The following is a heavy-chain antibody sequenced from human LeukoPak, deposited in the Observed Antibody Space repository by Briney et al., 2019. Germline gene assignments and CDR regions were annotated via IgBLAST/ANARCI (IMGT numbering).Heavy chain of an antibody. CDR1: GGTFSSYA. V-gene: IGHV1-69*13. D-gene: IGHD3-10*01. CDR2: IIPIFGTA. CDR3: ARGDAASITMVRGRPYSWFDP. J-gene: IGHJ5*02. Sequence: VASVKVSCKASGGTFSSYAISWVRQAPGQGLEWMGGIIPIFGTANYAQKFQGRVTITADESTSTAYMELSSLRSEDTAVYYCARGDAASITMVRGRPYSWFDPWGQGTLVTVSS.